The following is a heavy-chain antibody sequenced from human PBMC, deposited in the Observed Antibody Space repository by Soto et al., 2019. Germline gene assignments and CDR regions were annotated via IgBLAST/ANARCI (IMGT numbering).Heavy chain of an antibody. CDR3: ARDLPPPVGATYHFDY. D-gene: IGHD1-26*01. CDR2: TYYRSKWYN. V-gene: IGHV6-1*01. Sequence: QTLSLTCAISGDSVSSNSAAWNWIRQSPSRGLEWLGRTYYRSKWYNDYAVSVKSRITINPDTSKNQFSLQLNSVTPEDTAVYYCARDLPPPVGATYHFDYWGQGTLVTVSS. J-gene: IGHJ4*02. CDR1: GDSVSSNSAA.